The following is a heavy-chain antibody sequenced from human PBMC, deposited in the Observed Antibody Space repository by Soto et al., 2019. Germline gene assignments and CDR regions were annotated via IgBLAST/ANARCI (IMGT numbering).Heavy chain of an antibody. CDR1: GYRFTSYW. D-gene: IGHD6-13*01. CDR2: IYPGDSDT. J-gene: IGHJ6*02. V-gene: IGHV5-51*01. Sequence: PGESLKISCKGSGYRFTSYWIGWVRQMPGKGLEWMGIIYPGDSDTRYSPSFQGQVTISADKSISTAYLQWSSLKASDTAMYYCARLAYSSSWYGKEYNYYYYYGVDVWGQGTTVTVSS. CDR3: ARLAYSSSWYGKEYNYYYYYGVDV.